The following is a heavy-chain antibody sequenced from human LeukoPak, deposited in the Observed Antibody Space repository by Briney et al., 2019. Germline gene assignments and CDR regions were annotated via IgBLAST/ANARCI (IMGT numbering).Heavy chain of an antibody. CDR2: ISYDGSNE. Sequence: GGSLRLSCAASGFTFSNFPLHWVRQAPGKGLEWLAVISYDGSNEYYADSVKGRFTISRDNSKSTLYLQMNSLRPEDTAMYYCARERAPTKYFGEPVYNLGQGTLVTVSS. CDR1: GFTFSNFP. D-gene: IGHD3-10*01. V-gene: IGHV3-30*04. J-gene: IGHJ4*02. CDR3: ARERAPTKYFGEPVYN.